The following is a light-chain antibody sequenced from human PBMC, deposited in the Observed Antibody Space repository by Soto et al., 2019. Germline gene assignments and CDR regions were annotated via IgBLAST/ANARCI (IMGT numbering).Light chain of an antibody. CDR2: EAS. V-gene: IGKV3-11*01. J-gene: IGKJ1*01. CDR3: HKRSRWPPTLT. Sequence: EIVLTQSPATLSLSPGERATLSCRASQNIGNYLAWYRQKRCQAPRLLIYEASNRATGIPARFSSSGSGTYVTLTISRLEPEDFAVYYCHKRSRWPPTLTFGQATRVEIK. CDR1: QNIGNY.